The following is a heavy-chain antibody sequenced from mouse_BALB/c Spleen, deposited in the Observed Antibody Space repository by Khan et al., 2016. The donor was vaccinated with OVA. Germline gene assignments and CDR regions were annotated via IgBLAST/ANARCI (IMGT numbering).Heavy chain of an antibody. CDR1: GYTFSGYW. D-gene: IGHD1-1*01. CDR2: ILPGSGSR. J-gene: IGHJ2*01. V-gene: IGHV1-9*01. Sequence: QVQLQQPGAELMKPGASVKISCKATGYTFSGYWLEWVKQRPGHGLEWIGEILPGSGSRNYNEKFKGKATFTADISSKTTYMQLSSLTSEDSAVYYFARVNYGSRDYFDYWGQGTTLTVSS. CDR3: ARVNYGSRDYFDY.